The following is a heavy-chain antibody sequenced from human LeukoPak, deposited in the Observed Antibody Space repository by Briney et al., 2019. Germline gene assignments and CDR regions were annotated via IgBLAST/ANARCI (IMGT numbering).Heavy chain of an antibody. CDR1: GGSISSYY. D-gene: IGHD3-22*01. J-gene: IGHJ4*02. CDR3: ARATQKYYYDSSGYYPYYFDY. V-gene: IGHV4-59*01. Sequence: SETLSLTCTVSGGSISSYYWSWIRQPPGKGLEWIGYIYYSGSTNYNPSLKSRVTISVDTSKNQFSLKLSSVAAADTAVYYCARATQKYYYDSSGYYPYYFDYWGQGTLVTVSS. CDR2: IYYSGST.